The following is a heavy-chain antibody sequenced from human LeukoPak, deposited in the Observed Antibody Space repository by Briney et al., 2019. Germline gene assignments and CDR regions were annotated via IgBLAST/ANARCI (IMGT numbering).Heavy chain of an antibody. V-gene: IGHV3-7*03. CDR1: GFTFSNYW. J-gene: IGHJ4*02. D-gene: IGHD6-19*01. Sequence: PGGSLRLSCAASGFTFSNYWMDWVRRSPGKGLEWVANIKEDGSDKYYVDSVKGRFTISRDNAKNSLYLQMNSLRAGDTAVYYCARNSGWFRFDYWGQGTLVTVSS. CDR3: ARNSGWFRFDY. CDR2: IKEDGSDK.